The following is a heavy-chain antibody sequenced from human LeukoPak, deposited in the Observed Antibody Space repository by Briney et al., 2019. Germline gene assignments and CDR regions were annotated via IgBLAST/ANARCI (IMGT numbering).Heavy chain of an antibody. D-gene: IGHD6-13*01. CDR2: ISYDGSIN. CDR1: GFTFSCYA. Sequence: GGSLRLSCAASGFTFSCYAMHWVRQAPGKGLEWVALISYDGSINDYADSVKGRFTISRDNSKNTLYLQMNSLRADDTAMYYCARGSYSSSWKTFDYWGQGTLVTVSS. CDR3: ARGSYSSSWKTFDY. J-gene: IGHJ4*02. V-gene: IGHV3-30*04.